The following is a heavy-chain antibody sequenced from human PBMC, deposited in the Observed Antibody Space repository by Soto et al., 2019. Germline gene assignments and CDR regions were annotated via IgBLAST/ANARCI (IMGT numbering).Heavy chain of an antibody. D-gene: IGHD1-26*01. CDR2: TYYRSKWST. J-gene: IGHJ5*01. CDR1: GDSVSSKSAA. CDR3: TRALSGSYDS. V-gene: IGHV6-1*01. Sequence: PLQTLSLTCAISGDSVSSKSAAWNWIRQSTSRGLEWLGRTYYRSKWSTDYAVSVKSRITINPDTSKNQFSLQLNSVTPEDTAVYDCTRALSGSYDSWGQGTRVTVAS.